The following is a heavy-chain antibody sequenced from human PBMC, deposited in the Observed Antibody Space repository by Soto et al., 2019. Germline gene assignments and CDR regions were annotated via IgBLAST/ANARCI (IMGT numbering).Heavy chain of an antibody. V-gene: IGHV1-69*01. D-gene: IGHD3-22*01. CDR2: IIPIFGTA. CDR3: ARDWYYYDSSGYYGGAFDI. CDR1: GGTFSSYA. Sequence: QVQLVQSGAEVKKPGSSVKVSCKASGGTFSSYAISWVRQAPGQGLEWMGGIIPIFGTANYAQKFQGRVTITADESTSTAYMELSSLRSEDTAVYYCARDWYYYDSSGYYGGAFDIWGQGTMVNVSS. J-gene: IGHJ3*02.